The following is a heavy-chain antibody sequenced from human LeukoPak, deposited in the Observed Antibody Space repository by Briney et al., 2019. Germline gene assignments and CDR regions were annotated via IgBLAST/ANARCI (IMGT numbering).Heavy chain of an antibody. CDR1: GGTFSTYA. D-gene: IGHD6-6*01. Sequence: SVKVSCKASGGTFSTYAISWVRQAPGQGLEWMGGIIPIFGTANYAQKFQGRVTISADESTSTAYMELSSLRSEDTAVYYCARAAYSSSYAAGYWGQGTLVTVSA. J-gene: IGHJ4*02. V-gene: IGHV1-69*01. CDR3: ARAAYSSSYAAGY. CDR2: IIPIFGTA.